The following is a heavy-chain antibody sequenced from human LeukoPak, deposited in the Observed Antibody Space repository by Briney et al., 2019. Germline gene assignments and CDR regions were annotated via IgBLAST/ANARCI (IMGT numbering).Heavy chain of an antibody. Sequence: GASVKVSCKASGYTFTSYYMHWVRQAPGQGLEWMRIINPSGGSTSYAQKFQGRVTMTRDTSTSTVYMELSSLRSEDTAVYYCASSYGDLAFDIWGQGTMVTVSS. CDR1: GYTFTSYY. V-gene: IGHV1-46*01. CDR3: ASSYGDLAFDI. CDR2: INPSGGST. D-gene: IGHD4-17*01. J-gene: IGHJ3*02.